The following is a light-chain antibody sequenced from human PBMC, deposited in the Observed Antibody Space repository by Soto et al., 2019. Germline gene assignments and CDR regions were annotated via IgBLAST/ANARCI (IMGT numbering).Light chain of an antibody. CDR1: QTISSNY. V-gene: IGKV3-20*01. J-gene: IGKJ1*01. CDR3: QQYVSWT. CDR2: GTS. Sequence: EIVLTQSPGTLSVSPGERATLSCRASQTISSNYLAWYQQKPGQAPSLLIYGTSSRATGIPDRFSGSGSGTDCTLTISRLEPEASAIYCCQQYVSWTFGQGSKVEIK.